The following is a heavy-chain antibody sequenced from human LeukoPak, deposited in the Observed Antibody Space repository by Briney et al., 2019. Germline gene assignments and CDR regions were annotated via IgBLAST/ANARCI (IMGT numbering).Heavy chain of an antibody. CDR2: IYYTGST. CDR1: GFSITTYS. D-gene: IGHD4-17*01. V-gene: IGHV4-59*01. CDR3: ARRGHGDYADY. J-gene: IGHJ4*02. Sequence: SETLSLTCTVSGFSITTYSWSWTRQPPGKGLEWIGYIYYTGSTNYNPSLKSRVTMSVDTKNQFSLRLSSVTAADTAVYYCARRGHGDYADYWGQGSLVTVSS.